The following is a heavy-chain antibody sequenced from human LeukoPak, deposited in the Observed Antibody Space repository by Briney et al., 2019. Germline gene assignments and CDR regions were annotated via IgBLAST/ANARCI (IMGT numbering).Heavy chain of an antibody. CDR2: IYSGGST. D-gene: IGHD1-26*01. Sequence: GGSLRLSCAASGFTVSSNYMSWVRQAPGKGLEWVSVIYSGGSTYYADSVKGRFTISRDNSKNTLYLQMGSLRAEDMAVYYCARSRIVGDDDAFDIWGQGTMVTVSS. V-gene: IGHV3-66*01. CDR3: ARSRIVGDDDAFDI. CDR1: GFTVSSNY. J-gene: IGHJ3*02.